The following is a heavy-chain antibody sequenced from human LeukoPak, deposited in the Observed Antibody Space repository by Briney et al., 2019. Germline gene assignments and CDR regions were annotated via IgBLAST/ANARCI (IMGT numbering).Heavy chain of an antibody. CDR1: GFTFSTYD. Sequence: PGGSLRLSCAASGFTFSTYDMNWVRQPPGKGLEWVAVVWSGGNNKYYSDSVKGRFTISRDNSKNTLYLQMNSLRAEDTAVYYCAKDGQVGAIGYFDYRGQGTLVTVSS. J-gene: IGHJ4*02. D-gene: IGHD1-26*01. CDR3: AKDGQVGAIGYFDY. CDR2: VWSGGNNK. V-gene: IGHV3-33*06.